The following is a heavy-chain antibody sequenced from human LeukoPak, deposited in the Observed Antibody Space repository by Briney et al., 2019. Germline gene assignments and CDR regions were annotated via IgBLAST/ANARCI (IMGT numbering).Heavy chain of an antibody. Sequence: GGSLRLSCAASGFTFSSYWMHWIRHAPGKGLVWASRIKSDGTRTTYADSVKGRFTISRDNAKNTLYLQMNSLRAEDTAIYYCARGYYDFSTYTVDPWGQGTLVTVSS. CDR2: IKSDGTRT. CDR3: ARGYYDFSTYTVDP. D-gene: IGHD3-22*01. CDR1: GFTFSSYW. V-gene: IGHV3-74*03. J-gene: IGHJ5*02.